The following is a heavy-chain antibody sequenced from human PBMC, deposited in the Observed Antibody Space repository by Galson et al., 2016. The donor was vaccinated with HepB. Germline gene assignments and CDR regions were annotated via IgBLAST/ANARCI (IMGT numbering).Heavy chain of an antibody. V-gene: IGHV3-30*03. J-gene: IGHJ4*02. CDR2: ISYDGNNK. D-gene: IGHD3-10*01. CDR1: GFPFSNFG. Sequence: SLRLSCAASGFPFSNFGMHWVRQAPGKGLEWVAAISYDGNNKYYADSVKGRFTISRGNSKNTLYLQMNSLRAEDTAVYYCASGHSQMFHYWGQGTLVTVSS. CDR3: ASGHSQMFHY.